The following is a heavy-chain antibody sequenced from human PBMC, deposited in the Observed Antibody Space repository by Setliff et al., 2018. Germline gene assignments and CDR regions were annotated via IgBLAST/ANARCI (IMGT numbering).Heavy chain of an antibody. Sequence: GGSLRLSCAASGFPFSSYSMNWVRQAPGKGLEWVSHIVPNSRTVYYADSVKGRFTISRDNAKNSLYLQMNSLRAEDTAVYFCARVYCRHSCLVESYMDVWGTGTTVTVSS. CDR3: ARVYCRHSCLVESYMDV. CDR2: IVPNSRTV. J-gene: IGHJ6*03. V-gene: IGHV3-48*01. D-gene: IGHD3-16*01. CDR1: GFPFSSYS.